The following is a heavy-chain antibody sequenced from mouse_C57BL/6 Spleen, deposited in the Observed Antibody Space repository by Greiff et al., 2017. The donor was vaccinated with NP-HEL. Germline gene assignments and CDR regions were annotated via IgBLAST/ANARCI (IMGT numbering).Heavy chain of an antibody. V-gene: IGHV1-66*01. Sequence: QVQLQQSGPELVKPGASVKISCKASGYSFTSYYIHWVKQRPGQGLEWIGWIYPGSGNTKYNEKFKGKATLTADTSSSTAYMQLSSLTSEDSAVYYCAREDGSSYWFAYWGQGTLVTVSA. CDR1: GYSFTSYY. CDR3: AREDGSSYWFAY. CDR2: IYPGSGNT. J-gene: IGHJ3*01. D-gene: IGHD1-1*01.